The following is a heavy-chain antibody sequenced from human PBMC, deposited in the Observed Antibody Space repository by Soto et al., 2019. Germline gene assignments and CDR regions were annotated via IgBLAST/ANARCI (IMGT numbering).Heavy chain of an antibody. CDR2: IYYSGST. CDR1: GGSISSYY. Sequence: SETLSLTCTVSGGSISSYYWSWIRQPPGKGLEWIGYIYYSGSTNYNPSLKSRVTISVDTSKNQFSLKLSSVTAADTAVYYCARGLDCISTSCYEAGDWFDPWGQGTLVTASS. CDR3: ARGLDCISTSCYEAGDWFDP. V-gene: IGHV4-59*01. D-gene: IGHD2-2*01. J-gene: IGHJ5*02.